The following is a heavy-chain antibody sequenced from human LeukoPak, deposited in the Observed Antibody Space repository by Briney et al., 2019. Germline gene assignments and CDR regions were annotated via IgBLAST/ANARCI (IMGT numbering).Heavy chain of an antibody. CDR2: MNPNSGNT. CDR1: GYTFTSYG. D-gene: IGHD3-22*01. V-gene: IGHV1-8*01. J-gene: IGHJ4*02. CDR3: ARGLDSMIAGPH. Sequence: ASVKVSCKASGYTFTSYGINWVRQATGQGLEWMGWMNPNSGNTGYAQKFQGRVTMTRNTSISTAYMELSSLRSEDTAVYYCARGLDSMIAGPHWGQGTLVTVSS.